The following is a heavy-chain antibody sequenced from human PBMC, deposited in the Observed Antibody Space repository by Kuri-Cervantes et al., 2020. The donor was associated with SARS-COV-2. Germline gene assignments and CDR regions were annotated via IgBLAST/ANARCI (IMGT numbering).Heavy chain of an antibody. CDR2: SFYGGST. D-gene: IGHD2-2*01. J-gene: IGHJ4*03. CDR1: GGSITSDYL. Sequence: ESLKISCTVSGGSITSDYLWGWIRQPPGKGLEWIGNSFYGGSTFYNPSLKSRVTISVDTSKNQFSLELSSVTAADTAVYYCARATLVRYFDCLSQGTTVTVSS. CDR3: ARATLVRYFDC. V-gene: IGHV4-39*01.